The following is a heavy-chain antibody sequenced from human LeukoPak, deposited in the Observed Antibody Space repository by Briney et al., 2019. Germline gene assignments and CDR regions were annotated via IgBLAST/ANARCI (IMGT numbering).Heavy chain of an antibody. Sequence: GASVKVSCKASGYTFTGYYMHWVRQAPGQGLEWMGWINPNSGGTNYAQKFQGRVTMTRDTSISTAYMELSRLRSDDTAVYYCARPGYSSGWYTKYGMDVWGQGTTVTVSS. D-gene: IGHD6-19*01. J-gene: IGHJ6*02. CDR2: INPNSGGT. CDR1: GYTFTGYY. CDR3: ARPGYSSGWYTKYGMDV. V-gene: IGHV1-2*02.